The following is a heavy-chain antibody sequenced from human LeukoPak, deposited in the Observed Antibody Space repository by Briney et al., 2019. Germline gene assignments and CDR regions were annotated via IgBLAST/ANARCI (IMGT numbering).Heavy chain of an antibody. D-gene: IGHD3-9*01. CDR2: ISGSGGST. Sequence: PGGSLRLSCATSGFTFSSYAMSWVRQAPGKGLEWVSAISGSGGSTYYADSVKGRFTISRDNSKNTLYLQMNSLRAEDTAVYYCAKTLYFDWSGRYYYGMDVWGQGTTVTVSS. V-gene: IGHV3-23*01. J-gene: IGHJ6*02. CDR1: GFTFSSYA. CDR3: AKTLYFDWSGRYYYGMDV.